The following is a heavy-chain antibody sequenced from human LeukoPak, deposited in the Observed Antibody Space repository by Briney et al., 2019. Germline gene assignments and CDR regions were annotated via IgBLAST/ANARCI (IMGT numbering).Heavy chain of an antibody. D-gene: IGHD2-8*02. CDR2: ISWNSGSI. CDR3: AKGGSGGYYYYYGMDV. CDR1: GFTFDDYA. J-gene: IGHJ6*02. Sequence: GGSLRLSCAASGFTFDDYAMHWVRQAPGKGLEWASGISWNSGSIGYADSVKGRFTISRDNAKNSLYLQMNSLRAEDTALYYCAKGGSGGYYYYYGMDVWGQGTTVTVSS. V-gene: IGHV3-9*01.